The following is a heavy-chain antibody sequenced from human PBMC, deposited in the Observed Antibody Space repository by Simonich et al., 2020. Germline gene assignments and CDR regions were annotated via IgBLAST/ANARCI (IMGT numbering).Heavy chain of an antibody. CDR3: ARWPSIPASYGSGSYFDY. J-gene: IGHJ4*02. CDR1: GYTFTGYY. D-gene: IGHD3-10*01. V-gene: IGHV1-2*02. CDR2: INPNSGGT. Sequence: QVQLVQSGAEVKKPGASVKVSCKASGYTFTGYYMHWVRLAPGQGLEWVGWINPNSGGTNYAQKFQGRVTMTRDTSISTAYMELSRLRSDDTAVYYCARWPSIPASYGSGSYFDYWGQGTLVTVSS.